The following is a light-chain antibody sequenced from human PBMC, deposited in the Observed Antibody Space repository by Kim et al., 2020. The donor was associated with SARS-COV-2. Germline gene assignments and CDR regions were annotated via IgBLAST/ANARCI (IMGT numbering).Light chain of an antibody. CDR1: SLRSYS. J-gene: IGLJ2*01. CDR3: NSRDTSGNHLL. V-gene: IGLV3-19*01. CDR2: GKN. Sequence: AWGQTVRITCQGDSLRSYSASWYQQKPGQAPVVVIYGKNNRPSGIPDRFSGSSSGNTASLSITGAQAEDEADYYCNSRDTSGNHLLFGGGTQLTVL.